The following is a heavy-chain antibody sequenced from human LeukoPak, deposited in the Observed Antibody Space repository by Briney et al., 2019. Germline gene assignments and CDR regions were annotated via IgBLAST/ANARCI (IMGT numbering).Heavy chain of an antibody. J-gene: IGHJ5*02. CDR2: ISAYNGNT. V-gene: IGHV1-18*04. Sequence: ASVKVSSKASGYTFTSYYMHWVRQAPGQGLEWTGWISAYNGNTNYAQKLQGRVTMTTDTSTSTAYMELRSLRSDDTAVYYCARVYYDILTGNYNWFDPWGQGTLVTVSS. CDR3: ARVYYDILTGNYNWFDP. CDR1: GYTFTSYY. D-gene: IGHD3-9*01.